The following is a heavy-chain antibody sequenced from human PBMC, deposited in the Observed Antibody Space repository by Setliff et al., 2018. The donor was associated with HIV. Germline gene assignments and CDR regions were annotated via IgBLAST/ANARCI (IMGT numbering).Heavy chain of an antibody. CDR3: ARTNRWEFRTNVGDHYYFYMDV. V-gene: IGHV4-34*01. J-gene: IGHJ6*03. Sequence: SETLSLTCAVYGASFSGNYWSWIRQPPGKGLEWIGEINHSGSTNYNPSLKSRVTISVDTSKNQFSLNLSSVTAADTAVYFCARTNRWEFRTNVGDHYYFYMDVWGKGTTVTVS. D-gene: IGHD3-3*01. CDR1: GASFSGNY. CDR2: INHSGST.